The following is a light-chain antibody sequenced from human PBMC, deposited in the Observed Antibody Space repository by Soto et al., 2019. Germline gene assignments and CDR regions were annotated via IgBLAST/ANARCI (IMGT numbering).Light chain of an antibody. J-gene: IGKJ1*01. CDR2: GAS. V-gene: IGKV3-15*01. Sequence: EIVLTQSPATLSVSPGDRATLSCMASQSVSSNLAWYQLKPGQAPRLLIHGASTRATGIPPRFSGGGSGTEFTLTISSLQSEDFAVYYCQQRSNWPRTFGQGTKVDIK. CDR3: QQRSNWPRT. CDR1: QSVSSN.